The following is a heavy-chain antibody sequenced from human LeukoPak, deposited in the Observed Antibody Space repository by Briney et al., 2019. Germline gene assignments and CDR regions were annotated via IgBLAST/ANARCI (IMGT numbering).Heavy chain of an antibody. J-gene: IGHJ4*02. CDR2: ISSSSNNI. CDR1: GFTFSTYT. V-gene: IGHV3-21*01. CDR3: ARGYQRLDY. Sequence: GGSLRLSCAASGFTFSTYTMNRVRQAPGKGLEWVSSISSSSNNINYADSVKGRFTISRDNAMNSVHLQMNSLRVEDTAVYYCARGYQRLDYWGQGTLITVSS. D-gene: IGHD2-2*01.